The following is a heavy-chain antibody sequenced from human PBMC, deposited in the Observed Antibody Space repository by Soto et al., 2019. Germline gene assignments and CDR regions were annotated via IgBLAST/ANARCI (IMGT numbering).Heavy chain of an antibody. CDR1: GGSISSYY. Sequence: SETLSLTCTVSGGSISSYYWSWIRQPPGKGLEWIGNIYYSGSTYYNPSLKSRFTISVDTSKNQFSLKLSSVTAADTAVYYCARLCENDYDYILWSYRYPALRGLGAENYMDVWGKGTTVTVSS. CDR2: IYYSGST. V-gene: IGHV4-59*08. CDR3: ARLCENDYDYILWSYRYPALRGLGAENYMDV. J-gene: IGHJ6*03. D-gene: IGHD3-16*02.